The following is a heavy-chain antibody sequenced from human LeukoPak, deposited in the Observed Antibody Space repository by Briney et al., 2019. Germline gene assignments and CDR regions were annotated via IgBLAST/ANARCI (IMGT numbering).Heavy chain of an antibody. Sequence: SETLSLTCAVYGGSFSGYYWSWIRQPPGKGLEWIGQINHSGSTNYNPSLKSRVTISVDTSKNQFSLKLSSVTAADTAVYYCARIPITMVRGVIPPFDYWGQGTLVTVSS. V-gene: IGHV4-34*01. CDR3: ARIPITMVRGVIPPFDY. D-gene: IGHD3-10*01. CDR2: INHSGST. CDR1: GGSFSGYY. J-gene: IGHJ4*02.